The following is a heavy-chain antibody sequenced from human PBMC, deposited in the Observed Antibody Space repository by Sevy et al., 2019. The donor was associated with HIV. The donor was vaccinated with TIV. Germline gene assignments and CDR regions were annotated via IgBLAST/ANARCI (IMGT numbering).Heavy chain of an antibody. V-gene: IGHV3-21*01. D-gene: IGHD6-13*01. Sequence: GGSLRLSCGASGFTFSRYSMNWVRQAPGKGLEWVSYISSSGHYIQYADSVRGRFTISRDNARDSLDLQMNSLRAEDTAVYFCVRWDYSNSGNWFDPWGQGTLVTVSS. J-gene: IGHJ5*02. CDR1: GFTFSRYS. CDR2: ISSSGHYI. CDR3: VRWDYSNSGNWFDP.